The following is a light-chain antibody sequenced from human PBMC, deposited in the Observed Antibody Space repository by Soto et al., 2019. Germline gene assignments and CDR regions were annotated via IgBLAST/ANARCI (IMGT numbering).Light chain of an antibody. CDR2: GVT. J-gene: IGLJ1*01. Sequence: QSALTQPASVSGSPGQSITISCTGTSSDVGGYNYVSWYQQHPGKAPKLMIYGVTKRPSGVSSRFSGSRSGNTASLTISGLQAEDEAEYFCNSYTSSSTFVFGTGTKVSVL. V-gene: IGLV2-14*01. CDR1: SSDVGGYNY. CDR3: NSYTSSSTFV.